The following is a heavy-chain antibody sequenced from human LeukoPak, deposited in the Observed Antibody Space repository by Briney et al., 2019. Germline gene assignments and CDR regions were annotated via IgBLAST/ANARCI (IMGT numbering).Heavy chain of an antibody. CDR3: ARQSRKWFGELRANWFDP. Sequence: SETLSLTCTVSGGSISSYYWNWIRQPPGKGLEWIGYIYNTGSTNNNPSLKGRVTISVDTSKKHFSLKLSSVTAADTAVYYCARQSRKWFGELRANWFDPWGQGTLVTVSS. V-gene: IGHV4-59*08. J-gene: IGHJ5*02. CDR2: IYNTGST. CDR1: GGSISSYY. D-gene: IGHD3-10*01.